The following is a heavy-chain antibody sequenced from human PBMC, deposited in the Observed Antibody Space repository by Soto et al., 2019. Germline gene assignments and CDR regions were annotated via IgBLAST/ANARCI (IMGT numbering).Heavy chain of an antibody. CDR2: IYYSGST. J-gene: IGHJ3*02. D-gene: IGHD2-2*01. V-gene: IGHV4-59*08. CDR1: GGSISSYY. CDR3: ERGRPAATDAFDI. Sequence: SETLSLTCTVSGGSISSYYWSWIRQPPGKGLEWIGYIYYSGSTNYNPSLKSRVTISVDTSKNQFSLKLSSVTAADTAVYYCERGRPAATDAFDIWGQGTMVTVSS.